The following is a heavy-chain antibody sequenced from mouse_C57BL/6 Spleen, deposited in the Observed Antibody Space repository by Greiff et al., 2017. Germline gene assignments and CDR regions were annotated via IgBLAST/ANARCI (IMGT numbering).Heavy chain of an antibody. V-gene: IGHV1-82*01. J-gene: IGHJ2*01. CDR3: ARSVTTVVADY. CDR2: IYPGDGDT. D-gene: IGHD1-1*01. CDR1: GYAFSSSW. Sequence: VQLQQSGPALVKPGASVTISCKASGYAFSSSWMNWVKQRPGKGLEWIGRIYPGDGDTNYNGKFKGKATLTADKSSSTAYMPLSSLTSEDSAVYFCARSVTTVVADYWGQGTTLTVSS.